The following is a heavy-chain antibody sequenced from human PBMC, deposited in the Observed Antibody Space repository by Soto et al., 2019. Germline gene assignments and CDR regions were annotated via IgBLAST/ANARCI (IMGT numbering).Heavy chain of an antibody. V-gene: IGHV1-2*04. CDR1: GYTFTGYY. D-gene: IGHD2-15*01. CDR3: ARGPLLGRYCSGGSCPNWFDP. Sequence: GASVKVSYKASGYTFTGYYMHWVRQAPGQGLEWMGWINPNSGGTNYAQKFQGWVTMTRDTSISTAYMELSRLRSDDTAVYYCARGPLLGRYCSGGSCPNWFDPWGQGTLVTVSS. J-gene: IGHJ5*02. CDR2: INPNSGGT.